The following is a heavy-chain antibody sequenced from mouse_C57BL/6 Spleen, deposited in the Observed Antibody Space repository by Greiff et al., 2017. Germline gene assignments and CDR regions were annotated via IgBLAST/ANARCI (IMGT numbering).Heavy chain of an antibody. V-gene: IGHV5-4*01. CDR1: GFTFSSYA. CDR3: ARSSGGYDWAY. Sequence: EVQGVESGGGLVKPGGSLKLSCAASGFTFSSYAMSWVRQTPEKRLEWVATISDGGSYTYYPDNVKGRFTISRDNAKNNLYLQMSHLKSEDTAMYYCARSSGGYDWAYWGQGTLVTVSA. J-gene: IGHJ3*01. CDR2: ISDGGSYT. D-gene: IGHD2-2*01.